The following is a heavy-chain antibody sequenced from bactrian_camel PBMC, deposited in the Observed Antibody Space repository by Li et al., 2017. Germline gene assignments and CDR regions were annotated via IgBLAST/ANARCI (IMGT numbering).Heavy chain of an antibody. CDR1: TITFDRRC. CDR3: AADGGSWYCFTNEYLY. CDR2: IYSGVGTT. J-gene: IGHJ4*01. V-gene: IGHV3S1*01. Sequence: HVQLVESGGGPVQSGGSLRLACKPTTITFDRRCMGWFRQAPRKQREGVAAIYSGVGTTMYAASVKGRFAISQDPAENTLYLQMNGLKPEDTAMYYCAADGGSWYCFTNEYLYWGQGTQVTVS. D-gene: IGHD6*01.